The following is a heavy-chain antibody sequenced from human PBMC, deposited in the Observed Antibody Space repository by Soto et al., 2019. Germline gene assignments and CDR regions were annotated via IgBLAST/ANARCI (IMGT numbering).Heavy chain of an antibody. CDR1: GYIFTTHG. Sequence: QVQLVQSGAEVKNPGASVKVSCKASGYIFTTHGITWVRQAPGQGLEWMGWIRTNNGDTNDAQKFQDRVAMTTDTSKTTAYMELTSLRFDDTAVYYCARGAYGDQHDYWGQGTLVTVSS. V-gene: IGHV1-18*01. CDR3: ARGAYGDQHDY. J-gene: IGHJ4*02. D-gene: IGHD4-17*01. CDR2: IRTNNGDT.